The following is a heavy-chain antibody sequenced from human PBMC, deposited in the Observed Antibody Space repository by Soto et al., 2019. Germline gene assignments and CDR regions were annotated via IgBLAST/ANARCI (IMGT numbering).Heavy chain of an antibody. D-gene: IGHD4-17*01. J-gene: IGHJ4*02. CDR2: IYYSGST. CDR1: GGSISSSSYY. V-gene: IGHV4-39*01. CDR3: ARHRDYATSFDY. Sequence: SETLSLTCTVSGGSISSSSYYWGWIRQPPGKGLEWIGSIYYSGSTYYNPSLKSRVTISVDTSKNQFSLKLSSVTAADTAVYYCARHRDYATSFDYWGQGTLVTVSS.